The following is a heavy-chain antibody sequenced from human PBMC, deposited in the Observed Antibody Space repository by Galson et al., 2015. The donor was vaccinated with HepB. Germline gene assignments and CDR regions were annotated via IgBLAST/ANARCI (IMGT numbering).Heavy chain of an antibody. CDR2: IFWDDGK. J-gene: IGHJ3*02. D-gene: IGHD2-21*01. Sequence: PALVKPTQTLTLTCTFSGFSLSTSGVAVGWIRQPPGKALEWLALIFWDDGKQYSPSLKSRLTITKDTSKNQVVLTMTNMDPVDTATHYCAHTRVEGIGDAFDIWGQGTMVTVSS. V-gene: IGHV2-5*02. CDR1: GFSLSTSGVA. CDR3: AHTRVEGIGDAFDI.